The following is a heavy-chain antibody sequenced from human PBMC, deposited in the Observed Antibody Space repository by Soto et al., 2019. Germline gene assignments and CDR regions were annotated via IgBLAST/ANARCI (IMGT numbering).Heavy chain of an antibody. CDR1: GGSISSSSYY. D-gene: IGHD4-17*01. CDR3: AVYGVAHERNIGY. Sequence: QLQLQESGPGLVKPSETLSLTCTVSGGSISSSSYYWGWIRQPPGKGLEWIGSIYYSGNTYYNPSLKSRATISVDTSKDQCSLKLTSVTAADTAVYYCAVYGVAHERNIGYWGQGTLVPVSS. CDR2: IYYSGNT. V-gene: IGHV4-39*01. J-gene: IGHJ4*02.